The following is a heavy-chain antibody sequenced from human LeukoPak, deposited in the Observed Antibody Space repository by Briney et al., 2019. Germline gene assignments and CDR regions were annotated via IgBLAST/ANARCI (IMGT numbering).Heavy chain of an antibody. D-gene: IGHD6-13*01. CDR3: ASSSWSRSYYYYYMDV. V-gene: IGHV4-4*07. CDR2: IYTSGST. Sequence: SETLSLTCTVSGGPISSYYWSWIRQPAGKGLEWIGRIYTSGSTNYNPSLKSRVTMSVDTSKNQFSLKLSSVTAADTAVYYCASSSWSRSYYYYYMDVWGKGTTVTVSS. J-gene: IGHJ6*03. CDR1: GGPISSYY.